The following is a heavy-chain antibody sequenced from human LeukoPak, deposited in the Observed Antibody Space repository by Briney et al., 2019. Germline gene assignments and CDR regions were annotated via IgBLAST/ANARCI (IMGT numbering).Heavy chain of an antibody. CDR2: IYRIGNP. CDR3: AGRGQRYFRD. J-gene: IGHJ1*01. V-gene: IGHV4-4*08. CDR1: GDSISSDY. Sequence: SETLSLTCSVSGDSISSDYWSWIRQPPGKGLEWIGYIYRIGNPDYNPSLKSRVTISLDTSKNQLSLNLTSVTAADTAVYYCAGRGQRYFRDWGQGPLVTVSS.